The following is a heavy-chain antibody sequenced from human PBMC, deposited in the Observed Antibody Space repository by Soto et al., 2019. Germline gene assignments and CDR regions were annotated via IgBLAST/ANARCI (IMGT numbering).Heavy chain of an antibody. CDR3: ARLGYGNNPYYFDY. V-gene: IGHV4-31*03. D-gene: IGHD4-17*01. CDR1: GGSINRGGYY. J-gene: IGHJ4*02. Sequence: SETLSLTCTVSGGSINRGGYYWTWIRQHPGKGLEWIGSVYYSGSTNYNPSLKSRVTISVDTSKNQFSLKLSSVSAADTAVYYCARLGYGNNPYYFDYWGQGTLVTVSS. CDR2: VYYSGST.